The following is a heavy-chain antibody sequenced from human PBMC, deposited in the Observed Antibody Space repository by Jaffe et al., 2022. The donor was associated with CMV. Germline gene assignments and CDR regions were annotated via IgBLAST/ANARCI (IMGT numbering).Heavy chain of an antibody. D-gene: IGHD1-26*01. CDR3: ARGLIVGAKLGY. Sequence: QVQLVQSGAEVKKPGASVKVSCKASGYTFTSYAMHWVRQAPGQRLEWMGWINAGNGNTKYSQKFQGRVTITRDTSASTAYMELSSLRSEDTAVYYCARGLIVGAKLGYWGQGTLVTVSS. V-gene: IGHV1-3*01. J-gene: IGHJ4*02. CDR1: GYTFTSYA. CDR2: INAGNGNT.